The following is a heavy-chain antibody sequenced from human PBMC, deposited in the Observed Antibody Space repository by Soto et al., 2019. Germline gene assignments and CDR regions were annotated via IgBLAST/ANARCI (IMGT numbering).Heavy chain of an antibody. Sequence: PWGSLRLSCAASGFTLSDYWMHWVRQVPGKGLLWVSRISVDGGDTTYADSVKGRFTISRDNSRNTVYLQMNSLRAEDSAVYYCARDLGRSPFDSWGQGILVTVSS. CDR2: ISVDGGDT. J-gene: IGHJ4*02. V-gene: IGHV3-74*01. CDR3: ARDLGRSPFDS. CDR1: GFTLSDYW.